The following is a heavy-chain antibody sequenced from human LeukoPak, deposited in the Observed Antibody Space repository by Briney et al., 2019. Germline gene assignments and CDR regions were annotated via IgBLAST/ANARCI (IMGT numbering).Heavy chain of an antibody. J-gene: IGHJ5*02. CDR1: GFTFSSYG. Sequence: GRSLRLSCAASGFTFSSYGMHWVRQAPGKGLEWVANIRPDGSDKYYVDSVRGRFTISRDNAQNSLFLQMSSLRAEDSGVYYCGRWGITAALDRWGQGILVTVSS. CDR2: IRPDGSDK. V-gene: IGHV3-7*01. D-gene: IGHD1-20*01. CDR3: GRWGITAALDR.